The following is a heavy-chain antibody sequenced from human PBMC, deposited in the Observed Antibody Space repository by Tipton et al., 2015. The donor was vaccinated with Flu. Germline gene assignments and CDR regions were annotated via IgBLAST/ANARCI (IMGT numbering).Heavy chain of an antibody. CDR1: GYFINSGYY. V-gene: IGHV4-38-2*01. J-gene: IGHJ5*02. Sequence: GLVKPSETLSLSCAVSGYFINSGYYWGWIRQPPGKGLEWIGSIYHSGSTYYSPSLKSRVTISVDTSKNQFSLKLSSVTAADTAVYFCARFIPLTHYGDYVGVFDHWGQGTLVTVSS. CDR2: IYHSGST. CDR3: ARFIPLTHYGDYVGVFDH. D-gene: IGHD4-17*01.